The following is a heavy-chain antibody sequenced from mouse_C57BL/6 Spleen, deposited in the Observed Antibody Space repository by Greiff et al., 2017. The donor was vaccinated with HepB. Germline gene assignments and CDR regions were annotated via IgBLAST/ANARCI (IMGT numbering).Heavy chain of an antibody. CDR1: GYTFTSYW. D-gene: IGHD2-1*01. Sequence: QVQLQQPGAELVMPGASVKLSCKASGYTFTSYWMHWVKQRPGQGLEWIGEIDPSDSYTNYNQKFKGKSTLTVDKSSSTAYMQLSSVTSEDSAVYYCARTMVTTYAMDYWGQGTSVTVSS. V-gene: IGHV1-69*01. J-gene: IGHJ4*01. CDR2: IDPSDSYT. CDR3: ARTMVTTYAMDY.